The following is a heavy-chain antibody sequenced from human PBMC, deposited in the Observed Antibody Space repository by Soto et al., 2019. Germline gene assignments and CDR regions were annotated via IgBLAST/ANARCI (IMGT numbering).Heavy chain of an antibody. V-gene: IGHV1-3*01. J-gene: IGHJ5*02. CDR1: GYTFTSYG. D-gene: IGHD6-13*01. CDR3: VRRHVSATGIDWFDP. CDR2: INAANGDT. Sequence: ASVKVSCKASGYTFTSYGIHWVRQAPGQRLEWMGWINAANGDTKYSPKFQGRVTITRDTSASTAYMELSSLRSEDTAVYYCVRRHVSATGIDWFDPWGEGTLVTVSS.